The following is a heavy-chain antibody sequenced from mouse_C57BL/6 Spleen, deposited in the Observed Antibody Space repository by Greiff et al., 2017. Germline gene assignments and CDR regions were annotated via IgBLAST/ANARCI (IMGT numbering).Heavy chain of an antibody. V-gene: IGHV1-50*01. CDR3: ARGATGRYFDV. CDR1: GYTFTSYW. CDR2: IGPSDSYT. D-gene: IGHD3-1*01. J-gene: IGHJ1*03. Sequence: QVQLQQPGAELVKPGASVKLSCKASGYTFTSYWMQWVKQRPGQSLEWIGEIGPSDSYTNYNQKFKGKATLTVDTSSSTAYMQLSSLTSEDSAVYYCARGATGRYFDVWGTGTTVTVSS.